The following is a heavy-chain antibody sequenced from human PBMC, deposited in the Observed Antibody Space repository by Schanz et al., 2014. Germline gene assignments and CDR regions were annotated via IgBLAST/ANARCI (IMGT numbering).Heavy chain of an antibody. V-gene: IGHV3-33*05. CDR1: GFNFRNYG. CDR2: ATFDGTKK. J-gene: IGHJ4*02. Sequence: QVQLVESGGGVVQPGRSLRLSCAASGFNFRNYGMHWVRQAPGKGLEWVAGATFDGTKKYYGDSVKGRFTIARDNSKDTLYLQMSGLTPEDTAVYYCARGPIPIQGVPMDFWGQGTLVTVSS. CDR3: ARGPIPIQGVPMDF. D-gene: IGHD3-10*01.